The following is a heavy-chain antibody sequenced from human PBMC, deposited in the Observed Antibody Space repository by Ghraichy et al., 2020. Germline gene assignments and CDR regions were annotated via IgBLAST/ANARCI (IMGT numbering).Heavy chain of an antibody. CDR1: GYTLTELS. CDR2: FDPEDGET. J-gene: IGHJ6*02. D-gene: IGHD3-3*01. V-gene: IGHV1-24*01. CDR3: ATDRIARGGYYDFWSGFDYYYGMDV. Sequence: ASVKVSCKVSGYTLTELSMHWVRQAPGKGLEWMGGFDPEDGETIYAQKFQGRVTMTEDTSTDTAYMELSSLRSEDTAVYYCATDRIARGGYYDFWSGFDYYYGMDVWGQGTTVTVSS.